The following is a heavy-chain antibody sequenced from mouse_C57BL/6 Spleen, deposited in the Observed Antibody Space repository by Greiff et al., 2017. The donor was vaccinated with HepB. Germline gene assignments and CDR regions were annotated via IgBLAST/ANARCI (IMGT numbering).Heavy chain of an antibody. D-gene: IGHD2-5*01. CDR3: ARLYSNDYAMDY. V-gene: IGHV5-17*01. CDR1: GFTFSDYG. Sequence: EVQLVESGGGLVKPGGSLKLSCAASGFTFSDYGMHWVRQAPEKGLEWVAYISSGSSTIYYADTVKGRFTISRDNAKNTLFLQMTSLRSEDTAMYYCARLYSNDYAMDYWGQGTSVTVSS. CDR2: ISSGSSTI. J-gene: IGHJ4*01.